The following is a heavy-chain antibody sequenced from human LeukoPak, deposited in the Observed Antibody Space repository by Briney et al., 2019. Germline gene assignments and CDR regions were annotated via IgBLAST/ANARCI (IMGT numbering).Heavy chain of an antibody. CDR1: GYSFTSYW. J-gene: IGHJ4*02. CDR2: IYPGDSDT. CDR3: ARFYSYGTGELYFDY. D-gene: IGHD5-18*01. V-gene: IGHV5-51*01. Sequence: GESLKISWKGSGYSFTSYWIGWVRQMPGKGLEWMGIIYPGDSDTRYSPSFQGQVTISGDKSISTAYLQWSSLKASDTAMYYCARFYSYGTGELYFDYWGQGTLVTVSS.